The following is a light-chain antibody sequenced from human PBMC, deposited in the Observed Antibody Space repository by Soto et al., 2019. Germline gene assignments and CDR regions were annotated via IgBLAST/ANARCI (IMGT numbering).Light chain of an antibody. CDR1: SSDVGGYNY. J-gene: IGLJ1*01. V-gene: IGLV2-14*01. CDR2: EVS. Sequence: QSALPQPASVSGSPGQSITISCTGTSSDVGGYNYVSWYQQQSGKAPKLMIHEVSNRPSGVSNRFSGSKSGNTASLTISGLQAEDEADYYCSSYTSSRAYVFGMGTKGTGL. CDR3: SSYTSSRAYV.